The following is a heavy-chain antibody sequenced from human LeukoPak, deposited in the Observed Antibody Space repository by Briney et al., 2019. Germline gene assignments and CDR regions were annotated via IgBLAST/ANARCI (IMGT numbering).Heavy chain of an antibody. D-gene: IGHD1-14*01. CDR1: GYIFTNYY. J-gene: IGHJ4*02. CDR2: INPSGSST. Sequence: ASVKVSCKASGYIFTNYYMNWVRQAPGQGLEWMGIINPSGSSTTYAQKFQGRVTMTRDTSTSTVYMELSSLRSEDTAVYYCARGKSNRYYFDYWGQGTLVTVSS. V-gene: IGHV1-46*01. CDR3: ARGKSNRYYFDY.